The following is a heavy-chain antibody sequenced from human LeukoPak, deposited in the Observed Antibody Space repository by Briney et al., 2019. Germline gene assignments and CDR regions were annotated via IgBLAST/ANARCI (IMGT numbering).Heavy chain of an antibody. CDR2: IYPSGGRT. V-gene: IGHV1-46*01. J-gene: IGHJ4*02. CDR3: ARDGPGIDY. D-gene: IGHD3-10*01. Sequence: GASVKVSCKASGYTFTSYNMHWVRQAPGQGLEWMGIIYPSGGRTNYAQKFQGGVTMTRDTSTSTVYMDLSSLRSEDTAVYYCARDGPGIDYWGQGTLVTVSS. CDR1: GYTFTSYN.